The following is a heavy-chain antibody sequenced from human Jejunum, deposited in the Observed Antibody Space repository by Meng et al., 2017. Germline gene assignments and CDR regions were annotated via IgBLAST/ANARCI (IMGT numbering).Heavy chain of an antibody. CDR1: GVSTTAPFY. V-gene: IGHV4-4*02. CDR2: VWPSGAT. D-gene: IGHD1-14*01. Sequence: QVQLPESGPGLVEPSGTLSLTCTVSGVSTTAPFYWTWIRQAPGKGLEWIGEVWPSGATYYNPSLSSRITISIDTSNNQFSLEVAFLTAADTAVYYCARAIRERYFDSWGQGTLVTVSS. J-gene: IGHJ4*02. CDR3: ARAIRERYFDS.